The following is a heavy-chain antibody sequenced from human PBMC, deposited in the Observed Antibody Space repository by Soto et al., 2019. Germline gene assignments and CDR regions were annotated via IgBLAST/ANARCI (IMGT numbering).Heavy chain of an antibody. CDR2: IRAYNGNT. CDR1: GYTFTSYG. J-gene: IGHJ4*02. V-gene: IGHV1-18*01. CDR3: ASTAPPADY. Sequence: QVPLVQSGAEVKKPGASVKVSCKASGYTFTSYGISWVRQAPGQGLEWMGWIRAYNGNTNKAQKRQGRVTMTTDTSTRSAYMGLRSLTSDDTAGYYCASTAPPADYWRQGTVVTVS. D-gene: IGHD2-21*02.